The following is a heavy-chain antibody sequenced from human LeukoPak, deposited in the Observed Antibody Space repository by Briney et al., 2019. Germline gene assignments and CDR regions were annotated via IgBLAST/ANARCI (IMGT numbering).Heavy chain of an antibody. CDR2: IYYSGST. CDR3: ARAALQLWLHPDY. V-gene: IGHV4-30-4*08. CDR1: GGSISSGDYY. D-gene: IGHD5-18*01. Sequence: SQTLSLTCTVSGGSISSGDYYWSWNRQPPGKGLEWIGYIYYSGSTYYNPSLKSRVTISVDTSKNQFSLKLSSVTAADTAVYYCARAALQLWLHPDYWGQGTLVTVSS. J-gene: IGHJ4*02.